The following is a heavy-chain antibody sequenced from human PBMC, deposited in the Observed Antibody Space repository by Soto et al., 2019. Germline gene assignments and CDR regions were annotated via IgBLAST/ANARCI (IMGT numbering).Heavy chain of an antibody. CDR1: GGTFSSYA. V-gene: IGHV1-69*13. D-gene: IGHD3-22*01. Sequence: GASVKVSCKASGGTFSSYAISWVRQAPGQGLEWMGGIIPIFGTANYAQKFQGRVTITADESTSTAYMELSSLRSEDTAVYYCARVVEDDSSGYYWLDYWGQGTLVTVSS. CDR3: ARVVEDDSSGYYWLDY. CDR2: IIPIFGTA. J-gene: IGHJ4*02.